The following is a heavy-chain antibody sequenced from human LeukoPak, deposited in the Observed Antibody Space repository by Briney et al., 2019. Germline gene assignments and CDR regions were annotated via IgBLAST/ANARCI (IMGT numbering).Heavy chain of an antibody. CDR1: GYTFTGYY. CDR3: ARVDYGDYSMDV. J-gene: IGHJ6*02. V-gene: IGHV1-2*02. D-gene: IGHD4-17*01. Sequence: ASVKVSCKASGYTFTGYYMHWVRQAPGQGLEWMGWIHLNGGGTKYAQKFQGRVTMTRDTSISTAYMELSSLRSDDTAVYYCARVDYGDYSMDVWGQGTTVTVSS. CDR2: IHLNGGGT.